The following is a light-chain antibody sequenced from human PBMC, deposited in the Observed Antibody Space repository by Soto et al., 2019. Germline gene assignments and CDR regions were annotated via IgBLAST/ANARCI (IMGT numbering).Light chain of an antibody. CDR1: QNVSTSY. CDR2: GAS. V-gene: IGKV3-20*01. J-gene: IGKJ4*02. CDR3: QQYGSVPLT. Sequence: EIVLTQSPGTLSLSPGERATLSCRASQNVSTSYLAWYQQKPGQAPRLLIYGASSRATGIPDRFSGSGSGADFTLTSSRLEPEDFAVYYCQQYGSVPLTFGGGTKVEIK.